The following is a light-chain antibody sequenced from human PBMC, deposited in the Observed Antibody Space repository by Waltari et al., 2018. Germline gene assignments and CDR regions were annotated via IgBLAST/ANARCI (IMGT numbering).Light chain of an antibody. V-gene: IGKV3-11*02. Sequence: EIVLTQSPVTLSLSPGDRVTLSCRASQSLRSDLAWYQQKPGQPPRLLIYDASKRATGIPARISGSGSGRDFTLTITSLEPEDFAVYYCLQLSNWPPTLGQGTKAEIK. CDR2: DAS. J-gene: IGKJ1*01. CDR1: QSLRSD. CDR3: LQLSNWPPT.